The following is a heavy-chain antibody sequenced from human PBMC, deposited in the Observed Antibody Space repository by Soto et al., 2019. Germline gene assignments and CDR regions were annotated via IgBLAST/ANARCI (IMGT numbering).Heavy chain of an antibody. V-gene: IGHV3-23*01. CDR1: GFTFSSYW. J-gene: IGHJ1*01. Sequence: GGSLRLSCAASGFTFSSYWMSWVRQAPGKGLEWVSAISGSGGSTYYADSVKGRFTISRDNSKNTLYLQMNSLRAEDTAVYYCARTIAAAGIRYFQHWGQGTLVTVSS. D-gene: IGHD6-13*01. CDR3: ARTIAAAGIRYFQH. CDR2: ISGSGGST.